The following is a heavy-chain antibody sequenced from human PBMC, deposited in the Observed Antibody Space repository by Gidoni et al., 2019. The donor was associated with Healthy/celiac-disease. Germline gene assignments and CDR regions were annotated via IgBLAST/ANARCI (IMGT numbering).Heavy chain of an antibody. Sequence: QVQLQESGPGLVKPSETLSLTCTVSGGSVSSGSYYWSWIRQPPGKGLEWIGYIYYSGSTNYNPSLKSRVTISVDTSKNQFSLKLSSVTAADTAVYYCARAMFEVPAAMPGPWLNWYFDLWGRGTLVTVSS. CDR3: ARAMFEVPAAMPGPWLNWYFDL. D-gene: IGHD2-2*01. V-gene: IGHV4-61*01. CDR2: IYYSGST. J-gene: IGHJ2*01. CDR1: GGSVSSGSYY.